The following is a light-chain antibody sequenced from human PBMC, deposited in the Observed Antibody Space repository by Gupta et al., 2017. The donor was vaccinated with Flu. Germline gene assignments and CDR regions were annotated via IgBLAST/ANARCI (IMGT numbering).Light chain of an antibody. J-gene: IGKJ4*01. CDR2: FFG. CDR3: QQDYSDPLT. Sequence: KRGQSPVLRSFFFGARESGVPQAFSGSGSGTDFTLTISSLQAEDVAFYYCQQDYSDPLTFGVVSKVEIK. V-gene: IGKV4-1*01.